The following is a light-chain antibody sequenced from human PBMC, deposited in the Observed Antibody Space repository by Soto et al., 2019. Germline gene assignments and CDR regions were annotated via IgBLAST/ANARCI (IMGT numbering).Light chain of an antibody. CDR3: QQRGNWPWLT. V-gene: IGKV3-11*01. CDR2: DAS. CDR1: QSVNNY. J-gene: IGKJ4*01. Sequence: EIVLKQSPGTLSLSPGERATLSCRASQSVNNYLAWYQQKPGQAPRLLIYDASNRATGIPARFSGSGSGTDFTLTISSLEPEDSAVYDCQQRGNWPWLTFGGGTRVEIE.